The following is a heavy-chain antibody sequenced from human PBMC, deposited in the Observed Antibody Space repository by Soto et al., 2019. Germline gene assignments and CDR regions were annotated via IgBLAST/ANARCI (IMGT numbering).Heavy chain of an antibody. CDR1: GGSIRSGGYS. J-gene: IGHJ5*02. CDR2: IYHSGST. V-gene: IGHV4-30-2*01. Sequence: SETLSLTCAVSGGSIRSGGYSWSWIRQPPGKGLEWIGYIYHSGSTYYNPSLKSRVTISVDRSKNQFSLKLSSVTAADTAVYYCARLIAAAGIEVSNWFDPWGQGTLVTVSS. D-gene: IGHD6-13*01. CDR3: ARLIAAAGIEVSNWFDP.